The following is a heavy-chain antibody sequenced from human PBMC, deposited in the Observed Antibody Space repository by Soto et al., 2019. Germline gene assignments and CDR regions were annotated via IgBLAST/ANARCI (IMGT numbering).Heavy chain of an antibody. CDR3: ARDRESFSSDWFDP. V-gene: IGHV4-4*07. J-gene: IGHJ5*02. CDR1: GGSISSYY. D-gene: IGHD3-16*01. CDR2: IYTSGST. Sequence: SETLSLTCTVSGGSISSYYWSWIRQPAGKGLEWIGRIYTSGSTNYNPSLKSRVTMSVDTSKNQFSLKLSSVTAADTAVYYCARDRESFSSDWFDPWGQGTLVTVSS.